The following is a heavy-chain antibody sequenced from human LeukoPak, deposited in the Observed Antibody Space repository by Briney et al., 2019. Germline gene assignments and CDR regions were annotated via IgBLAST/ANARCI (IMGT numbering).Heavy chain of an antibody. V-gene: IGHV4-61*02. Sequence: TLSLTCTVSGGSISSGSYYWSWIRQPAGKGLEWIGRIYTSGSTNYNPSLKSRVTISVDTSKNQFSLKLSSVTAADTAVYYCASLLVPGRFDPWGQGTLVTVSS. CDR3: ASLLVPGRFDP. CDR1: GGSISSGSYY. J-gene: IGHJ5*02. CDR2: IYTSGST. D-gene: IGHD2-2*01.